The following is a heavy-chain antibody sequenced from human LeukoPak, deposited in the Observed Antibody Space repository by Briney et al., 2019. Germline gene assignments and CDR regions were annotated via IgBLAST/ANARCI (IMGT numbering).Heavy chain of an antibody. J-gene: IGHJ3*02. V-gene: IGHV3-23*01. D-gene: IGHD3-10*01. CDR2: ISGSGGST. Sequence: GGSLRLSCAASGFTFSSSGMSWVRQAPGKGLEWVSAISGSGGSTPSADSVKGRFTISRDNSKNTLYLQMNSLRAEDTAVYYCAKVAEEYYYGSGTLNAFDIWGQGTMVTVSS. CDR1: GFTFSSSG. CDR3: AKVAEEYYYGSGTLNAFDI.